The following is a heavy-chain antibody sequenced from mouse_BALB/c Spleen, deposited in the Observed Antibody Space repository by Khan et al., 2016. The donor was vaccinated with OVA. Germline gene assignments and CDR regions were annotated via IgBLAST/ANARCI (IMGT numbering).Heavy chain of an antibody. Sequence: EVQLQESGPSLVKPSQTLSLTCSVTGDSITSGYWNWIRKFPGNKLEYMGYIIYTGYTYYNPSLQSRISITRHTSKNQYYLQLNSETAEDTATYYCARSTYRYAFVYWGQGTLVTVSA. CDR1: GDSITSGY. D-gene: IGHD2-12*01. V-gene: IGHV3-8*02. CDR3: ARSTYRYAFVY. CDR2: IIYTGYT. J-gene: IGHJ3*01.